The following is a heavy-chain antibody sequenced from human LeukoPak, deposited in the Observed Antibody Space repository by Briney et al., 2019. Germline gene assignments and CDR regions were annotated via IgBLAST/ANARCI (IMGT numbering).Heavy chain of an antibody. J-gene: IGHJ6*03. Sequence: SETLSLTCTVSGGSISSYYWSWIRQPAGKGLEWIGRIYTSGSTNYNPSLKSRVTMSVDTSKNQFSLKLSSVTAADTAVYYCARIPPNYYYYYMDVWGKGTTVTVPS. V-gene: IGHV4-4*07. CDR3: ARIPPNYYYYYMDV. CDR2: IYTSGST. CDR1: GGSISSYY.